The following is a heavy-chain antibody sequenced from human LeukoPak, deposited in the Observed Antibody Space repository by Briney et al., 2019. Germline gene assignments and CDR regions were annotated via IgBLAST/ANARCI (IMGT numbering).Heavy chain of an antibody. CDR3: AKDRGVTVAWTCFDY. Sequence: PGGSLRLSCAASGFTFSSYGMHWVRQAPGKGLEWVAVISYDGSNKYYADSVKGRFTISRDNSKNTLYLQMNSLRAEDTAVYYCAKDRGVTVAWTCFDYWGQGTLVTVSS. CDR1: GFTFSSYG. CDR2: ISYDGSNK. J-gene: IGHJ4*02. V-gene: IGHV3-30*18. D-gene: IGHD2-21*02.